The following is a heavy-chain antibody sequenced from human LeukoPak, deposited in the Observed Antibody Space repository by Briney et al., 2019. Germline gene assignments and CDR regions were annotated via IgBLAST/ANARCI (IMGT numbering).Heavy chain of an antibody. D-gene: IGHD3-10*01. J-gene: IGHJ6*02. CDR2: FDPEDGET. CDR3: ATLWFGRNWHYYYYGMDV. V-gene: IGHV1-24*01. Sequence: ASVKVSCKVPGYTLTELSMHWVRQAPGKGLEWMGGFDPEDGETIYAQKFQGRVTMTEDTSTDTAYMELSSLRSEDTAVYYCATLWFGRNWHYYYYGMDVWGQGTTVTVSS. CDR1: GYTLTELS.